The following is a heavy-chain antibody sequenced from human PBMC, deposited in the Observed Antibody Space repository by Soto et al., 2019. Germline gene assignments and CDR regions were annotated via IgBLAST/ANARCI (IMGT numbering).Heavy chain of an antibody. Sequence: SETLSLTCTVSGGSISSNYWTLIRQPPGKGLEWIGYVYNSGSTNYNPSLKSRVTISEGTSKSQFSLKVNSMTAADTAVYYCARYRREAVGGYTPGNWGQGRLVTVSS. D-gene: IGHD1-1*01. J-gene: IGHJ4*02. CDR3: ARYRREAVGGYTPGN. CDR2: VYNSGST. V-gene: IGHV4-59*01. CDR1: GGSISSNY.